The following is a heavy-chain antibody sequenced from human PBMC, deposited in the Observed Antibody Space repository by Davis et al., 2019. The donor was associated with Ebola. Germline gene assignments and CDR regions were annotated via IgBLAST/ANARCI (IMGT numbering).Heavy chain of an antibody. CDR2: INSDGSTT. D-gene: IGHD5-12*01. CDR1: GFTFSTYW. V-gene: IGHV3-74*01. J-gene: IGHJ4*02. Sequence: HTGGSLRLSCAASGFTFSTYWMHWVRHTPGKGLVWVSRINSDGSTTTYADSVKGRLTISRDNAKNMLYLQMNSLRAEDTAVYYCARDQNWLRGDYWGQGTLVTVSS. CDR3: ARDQNWLRGDY.